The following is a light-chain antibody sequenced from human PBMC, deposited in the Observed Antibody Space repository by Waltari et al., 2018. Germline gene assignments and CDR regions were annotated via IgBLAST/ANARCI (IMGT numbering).Light chain of an antibody. Sequence: QSALTQPRSVSGSPGQSVTISCTGTSSDVGGYKYFSWYQHHPGKAPKLMIYDVSKRPSGVPDHFSGSKSGNTASLTISGLQAEDEADYYCCSYAGSFYVFGTGTKVTVL. CDR3: CSYAGSFYV. J-gene: IGLJ1*01. CDR1: SSDVGGYKY. CDR2: DVS. V-gene: IGLV2-11*01.